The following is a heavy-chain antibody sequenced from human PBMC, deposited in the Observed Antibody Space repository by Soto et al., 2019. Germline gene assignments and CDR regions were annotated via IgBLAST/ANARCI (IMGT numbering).Heavy chain of an antibody. V-gene: IGHV4-39*01. CDR1: GDAINSDNYY. CDR2: INYRRNT. Sequence: QLQLQESGPGRVKPSETLSLTGSVSGDAINSDNYYWGCIRQRRGKGLECIGSINYRRNTYYNPSLKSRVTISLDKSKSQFSLKLNSVTAADSAVYFCARLEGLAKISYYFDYWGQGTLVTVSS. D-gene: IGHD3-16*02. J-gene: IGHJ4*02. CDR3: ARLEGLAKISYYFDY.